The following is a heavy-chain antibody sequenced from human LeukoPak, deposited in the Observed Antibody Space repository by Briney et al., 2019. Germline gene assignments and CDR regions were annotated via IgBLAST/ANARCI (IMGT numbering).Heavy chain of an antibody. CDR1: GFTFSSYA. CDR3: ARYYDILTGPDY. D-gene: IGHD3-9*01. CDR2: ISYDGSNK. Sequence: GGSLRLSCAASGFTFSSYAMSWVRQAPGKGLEWVAVISYDGSNKYYADSVKGRFTISRDNSKNTLYLQMNSLRAEDTAVYYCARYYDILTGPDYWGQGTLVTVSS. V-gene: IGHV3-30*03. J-gene: IGHJ4*02.